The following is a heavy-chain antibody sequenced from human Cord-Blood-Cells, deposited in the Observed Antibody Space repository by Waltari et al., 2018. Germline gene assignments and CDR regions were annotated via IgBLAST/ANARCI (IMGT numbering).Heavy chain of an antibody. V-gene: IGHV1-58*02. CDR1: GFTFTSSA. Sequence: QMQLVQSGPEVKKPGTSVKVSCKASGFTFTSSAMQWVRQARGQRLEWIGWIVVGSGNTKYAQKFQERVTITRGMSTSTAYMELSSLRSEDTAVYYCAAGRPGYSSSWYYAFDIWGQGTMVTVSS. D-gene: IGHD6-13*01. J-gene: IGHJ3*02. CDR3: AAGRPGYSSSWYYAFDI. CDR2: IVVGSGNT.